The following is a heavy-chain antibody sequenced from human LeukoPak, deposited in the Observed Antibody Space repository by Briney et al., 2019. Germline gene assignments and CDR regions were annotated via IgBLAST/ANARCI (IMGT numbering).Heavy chain of an antibody. J-gene: IGHJ4*02. Sequence: GGSLRLSCAASGFTFSSYAMSWVRQAPGKGLEWVSAISGSGGSTYYAASVKGRFTISRDNSKNTLYLQMNSLRAEDTAVYYCAKDHFYGDYSRNCFDYWGQGTLVTVSS. CDR1: GFTFSSYA. V-gene: IGHV3-23*01. CDR3: AKDHFYGDYSRNCFDY. CDR2: ISGSGGST. D-gene: IGHD4-17*01.